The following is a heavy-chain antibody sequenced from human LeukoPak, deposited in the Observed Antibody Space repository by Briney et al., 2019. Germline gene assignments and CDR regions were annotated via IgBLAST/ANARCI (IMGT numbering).Heavy chain of an antibody. Sequence: SETLSLTCTVSGGSISSSSYYWGWIRQPPGKGLEWIGSTYYSGSTYYNPSLKSRVTISVDTSKNQFSLKLSSVTAADTAVYYCARHDLGEHRLRFLEWLQDTAAVKYYYYMDVWGKGTTVTVSS. CDR1: GGSISSSSYY. CDR2: TYYSGST. V-gene: IGHV4-39*01. CDR3: ARHDLGEHRLRFLEWLQDTAAVKYYYYMDV. J-gene: IGHJ6*03. D-gene: IGHD3-3*01.